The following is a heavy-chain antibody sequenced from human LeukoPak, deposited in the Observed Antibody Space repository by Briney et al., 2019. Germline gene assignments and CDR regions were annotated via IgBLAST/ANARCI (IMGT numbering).Heavy chain of an antibody. CDR3: ARYSGYDYSFEY. Sequence: SETLSLTCTVSGYSIRSGYYWSWIRQPPGKGLEWIGYIYYSGSTNYNPSLKSRVTISVDTSKNQFSLKLSSVTAADTAVYYCARYSGYDYSFEYWGQGTLVTVSS. CDR2: IYYSGST. D-gene: IGHD5-12*01. V-gene: IGHV4-61*01. CDR1: GYSIRSGYY. J-gene: IGHJ4*02.